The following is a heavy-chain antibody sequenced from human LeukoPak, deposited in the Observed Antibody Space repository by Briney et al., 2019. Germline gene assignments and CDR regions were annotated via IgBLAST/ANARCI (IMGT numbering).Heavy chain of an antibody. Sequence: PGGSLRLSCAASGFTFSSYGMHWVRQAPGKGLEWVAVISYDGSNKYYADSVKGRFTISRDNSKNTLYLQMNSLRAEDTAVYYCAKGDSGWSDYYYGMDVWDQGTTVTVSS. CDR1: GFTFSSYG. J-gene: IGHJ6*02. CDR3: AKGDSGWSDYYYGMDV. D-gene: IGHD6-19*01. V-gene: IGHV3-30*18. CDR2: ISYDGSNK.